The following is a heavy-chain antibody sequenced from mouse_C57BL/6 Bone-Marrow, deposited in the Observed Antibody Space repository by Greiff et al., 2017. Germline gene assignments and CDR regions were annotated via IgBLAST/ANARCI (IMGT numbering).Heavy chain of an antibody. V-gene: IGHV1-82*01. J-gene: IGHJ3*01. D-gene: IGHD1-1*01. CDR2: IYPGDGDP. CDR3: AWVVAH. CDR1: GYAFSSSW. Sequence: VQLQQSGPELVKPGASVKISCKASGYAFSSSWMNWVKQRPGKGLEWIGRIYPGDGDPNYNGKFKGKATLTAAKSSSTANMQLSSLTSEDSAVYFCAWVVAHWGQGTLVTVSA.